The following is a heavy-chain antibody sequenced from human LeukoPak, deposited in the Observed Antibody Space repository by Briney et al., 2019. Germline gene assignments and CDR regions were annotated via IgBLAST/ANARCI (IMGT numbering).Heavy chain of an antibody. V-gene: IGHV4-39*07. CDR2: IYYSGST. Sequence: SETLSLTCTVSGGSISSSSYYWGWIRQPPGKGLEWIGSIYYSGSTYYNPSLKSRVTISVDTSKNQFSLKLSSVTAADTAVYYCARDFSLTGQSPGIAAADADYWGQGTLVTVSS. D-gene: IGHD6-13*01. CDR1: GGSISSSSYY. CDR3: ARDFSLTGQSPGIAAADADY. J-gene: IGHJ4*02.